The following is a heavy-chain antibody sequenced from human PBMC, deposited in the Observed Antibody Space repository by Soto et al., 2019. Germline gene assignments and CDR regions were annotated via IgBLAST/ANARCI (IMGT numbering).Heavy chain of an antibody. CDR1: GGSISSSSYY. Sequence: TSETLSLTCTVSGGSISSSSYYWGWIRQPPGKGLEWIGSIYYSGSTYYNPSLKSRVTISVDTSKNQFSLKLSSVTAADTAVYYCAGTIVVVPAAMPDYYYYYMDVWGKGTTVTVSS. D-gene: IGHD2-2*01. CDR3: AGTIVVVPAAMPDYYYYYMDV. CDR2: IYYSGST. J-gene: IGHJ6*03. V-gene: IGHV4-39*01.